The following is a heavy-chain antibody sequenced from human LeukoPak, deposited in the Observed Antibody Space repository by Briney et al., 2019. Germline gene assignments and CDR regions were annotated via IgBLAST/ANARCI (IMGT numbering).Heavy chain of an antibody. J-gene: IGHJ5*02. CDR3: TRDLDCSSTSCYPGWFDP. CDR1: GFTFGDYA. V-gene: IGHV3-49*03. CDR2: IRSKAYGGTT. D-gene: IGHD2-2*01. Sequence: GGSLRLSCTASGFTFGDYAMSWFRQAPGKGLEWVGFIRSKAYGGTTEYAASVKGRFTISRDDSKSIAYLQMNSLKTEDTAVYYCTRDLDCSSTSCYPGWFDPWGQGTLVTVSS.